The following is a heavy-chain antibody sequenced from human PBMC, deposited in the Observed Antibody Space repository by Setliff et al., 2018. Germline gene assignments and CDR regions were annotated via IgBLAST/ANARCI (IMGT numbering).Heavy chain of an antibody. V-gene: IGHV3-15*01. D-gene: IGHD5-18*01. Sequence: AGGSLRLSCAAPGFTFSNAWMSWVRQAPGKGLEWVGRIKRESDGGTTDYAAPVKGRFTISRDDSKNTLYLQMNSLKTEDTAVYYCISLWLGYYGLDVWGQGTTVTVSS. CDR1: GFTFSNAW. CDR2: IKRESDGGTT. CDR3: ISLWLGYYGLDV. J-gene: IGHJ6*02.